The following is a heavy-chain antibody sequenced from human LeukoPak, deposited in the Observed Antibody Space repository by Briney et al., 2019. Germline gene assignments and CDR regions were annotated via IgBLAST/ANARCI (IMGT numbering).Heavy chain of an antibody. CDR1: GISITSDV. Sequence: GGSLRLSCEASGISITSDVRSWFRQAPGKGLEGFAGISGSGSGTYYADSVKGRFSISRDNSEKKVYLHMNSLRVEDTALYYCAQGSRAWLSSFGLWGQGTLVTVSS. V-gene: IGHV3-23*01. D-gene: IGHD3-9*01. J-gene: IGHJ4*02. CDR2: ISGSGSGT. CDR3: AQGSRAWLSSFGL.